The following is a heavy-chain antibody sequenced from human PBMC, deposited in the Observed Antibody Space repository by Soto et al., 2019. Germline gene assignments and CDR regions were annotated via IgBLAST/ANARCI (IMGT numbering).Heavy chain of an antibody. J-gene: IGHJ5*02. V-gene: IGHV4-59*01. CDR2: IYYSGST. CDR1: GGPISSYY. Sequence: SETLSLTCTVSGGPISSYYWSWIRQPPGKGLEWIGYIYYSGSTNYNPSLKSRVTISVDTSKNQFSLKLSSVTAADTAVYYCARVGTDYSSSYWFDPWGQGTLVTVSS. CDR3: ARVGTDYSSSYWFDP. D-gene: IGHD6-13*01.